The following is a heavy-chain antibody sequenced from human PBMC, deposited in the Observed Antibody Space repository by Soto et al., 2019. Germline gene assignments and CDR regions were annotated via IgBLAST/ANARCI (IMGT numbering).Heavy chain of an antibody. V-gene: IGHV1-69*02. CDR1: GGTFSSYT. CDR3: ARSRYYYGSGKILYFDY. D-gene: IGHD3-10*01. CDR2: IIPILGIA. Sequence: ASVKVSCKASGGTFSSYTISWVRQAPGQGLEWMGRIIPILGIANYAQKFQGRVTITADKSTSTAYMELSSLRSEDTAVYYCARSRYYYGSGKILYFDYWGQGTLVTVSS. J-gene: IGHJ4*02.